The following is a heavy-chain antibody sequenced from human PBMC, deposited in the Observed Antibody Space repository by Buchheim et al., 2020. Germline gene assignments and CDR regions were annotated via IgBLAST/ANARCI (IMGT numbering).Heavy chain of an antibody. CDR1: GFIFSGYG. Sequence: QVQLVESGGGVIQRGKSLRLSCAASGFIFSGYGMNWVRQTPGKGLEWVAFISYDGSKKEYADSVKGRFTISRENSKNTLSLQMGSLRADDTAMYYCAKNSVVNYGYYFDHWGQGIL. J-gene: IGHJ4*02. D-gene: IGHD4-23*01. V-gene: IGHV3-30*18. CDR3: AKNSVVNYGYYFDH. CDR2: ISYDGSKK.